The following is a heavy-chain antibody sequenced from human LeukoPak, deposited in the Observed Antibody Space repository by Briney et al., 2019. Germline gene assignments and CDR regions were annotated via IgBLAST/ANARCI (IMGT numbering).Heavy chain of an antibody. J-gene: IGHJ5*02. CDR1: GYSISSGYY. CDR3: ARVHTAIANWFDP. V-gene: IGHV4-38-2*02. D-gene: IGHD5-18*01. Sequence: SETLSLTCTVPGYSISSGYYWGWIRQPPGKGLEWIGSIYHSGSTYYNPSLKSRVTISVDTSKNQFSLKLSSVTAADTAVYYCARVHTAIANWFDPWGQGTLVTVSS. CDR2: IYHSGST.